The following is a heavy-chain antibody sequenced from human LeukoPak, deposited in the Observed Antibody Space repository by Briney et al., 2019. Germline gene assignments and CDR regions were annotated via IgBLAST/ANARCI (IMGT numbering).Heavy chain of an antibody. CDR3: ARTSSSWSSEKFYYYYFMDV. Sequence: SETLSLTCTVSGGSISSDIYYWGWIRQPPGKGLEWIGEINHSGSTNYNPSLKSRVTISVDTSKNQFSLKLSSVTAADTAVYYCARTSSSWSSEKFYYYYFMDVWGKGTTVTVSS. CDR2: INHSGST. D-gene: IGHD6-13*01. V-gene: IGHV4-39*07. J-gene: IGHJ6*03. CDR1: GGSISSDIYY.